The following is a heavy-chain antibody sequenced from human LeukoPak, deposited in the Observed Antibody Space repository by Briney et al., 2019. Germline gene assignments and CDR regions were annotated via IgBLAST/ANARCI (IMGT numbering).Heavy chain of an antibody. Sequence: PGGSLRLSCAASGLTVSSNYMSWVRQAPGKGLEWVSVIYSGGSAYYADSVKGRFTISRDNAKNSVYLHMNSLRAEDTAVYYCARGFDGYYGFDLWGQGTMVTVSS. CDR3: ARGFDGYYGFDL. D-gene: IGHD5-24*01. CDR1: GLTVSSNY. CDR2: IYSGGSA. J-gene: IGHJ3*01. V-gene: IGHV3-53*01.